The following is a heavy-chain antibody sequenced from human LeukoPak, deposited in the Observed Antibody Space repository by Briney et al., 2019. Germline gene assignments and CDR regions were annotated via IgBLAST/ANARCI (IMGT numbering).Heavy chain of an antibody. CDR1: GYTSTSYG. J-gene: IGHJ6*03. CDR3: ARAYCSGGSCYSFYYYYYMDV. CDR2: ITAYNGNT. V-gene: IGHV1-18*01. D-gene: IGHD2-15*01. Sequence: GASVKVSCKASGYTSTSYGISWVRQAPGQGLEWMGWITAYNGNTNYAQKLQGRVTMTTDTPTSTAYMELRSLRSDDTAVYYCARAYCSGGSCYSFYYYYYMDVWSKGTTVTVSS.